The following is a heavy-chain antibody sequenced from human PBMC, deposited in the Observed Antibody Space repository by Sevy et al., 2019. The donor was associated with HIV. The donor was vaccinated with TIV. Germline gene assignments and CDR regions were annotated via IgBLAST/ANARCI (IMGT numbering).Heavy chain of an antibody. CDR3: TTSPGRYCSGGSCYAFDY. D-gene: IGHD2-15*01. CDR2: IKSKTDGGTT. CDR1: GFTLSNAW. Sequence: GGSLRLSCAASGFTLSNAWMSWVRQAPGKGLEWVGRIKSKTDGGTTDYAAPVKGRFTISRDDSKNTLYLQMNSLKTEDTAVYYCTTSPGRYCSGGSCYAFDYWGQGTLVTVSS. V-gene: IGHV3-15*01. J-gene: IGHJ4*02.